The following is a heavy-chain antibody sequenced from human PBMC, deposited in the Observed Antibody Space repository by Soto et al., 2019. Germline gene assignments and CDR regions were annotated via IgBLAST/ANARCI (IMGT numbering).Heavy chain of an antibody. D-gene: IGHD2-2*01. CDR2: IIPIFGTA. CDR1: GGTFSSYA. V-gene: IGHV1-69*13. J-gene: IGHJ6*02. Sequence: SEKVSCKASGGTFSSYAIIWVRQAPGQGIEWMRGIIPIFGTANYAQKIQGRVTITADESTSTAYMELSSLRSEDTAVYYCAIGGTDIVLVPAASDYGMDVWGQGTTVTVSS. CDR3: AIGGTDIVLVPAASDYGMDV.